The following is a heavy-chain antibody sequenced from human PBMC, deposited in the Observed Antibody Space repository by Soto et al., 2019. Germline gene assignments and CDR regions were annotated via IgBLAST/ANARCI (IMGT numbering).Heavy chain of an antibody. Sequence: LSLTCAASGFTFSSYAMSWVRQAPGKGLEWVSAISGSGGSTYYADSVKGRFTISRDNSKNTLYLQMNSLRAEDTAVYYCAKVPPSAAAAYYYYYMDVWGKGTTVTVSS. CDR1: GFTFSSYA. D-gene: IGHD6-13*01. J-gene: IGHJ6*03. CDR2: ISGSGGST. V-gene: IGHV3-23*01. CDR3: AKVPPSAAAAYYYYYMDV.